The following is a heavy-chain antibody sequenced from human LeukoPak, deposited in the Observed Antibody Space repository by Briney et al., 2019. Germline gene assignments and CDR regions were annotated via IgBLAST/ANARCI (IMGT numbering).Heavy chain of an antibody. Sequence: GGSLRLSCAASGFTFGTSWMSWVRQAPGRGLEWVANIKQDGSDKYYVDSVKGRFTISRDNAKNSLYLQMNYLRAEDTAVYYCARFRDDYVWGSYTPPKDFDYWGQGSLVTVSS. J-gene: IGHJ4*02. CDR3: ARFRDDYVWGSYTPPKDFDY. V-gene: IGHV3-7*01. CDR2: IKQDGSDK. D-gene: IGHD3-16*01. CDR1: GFTFGTSW.